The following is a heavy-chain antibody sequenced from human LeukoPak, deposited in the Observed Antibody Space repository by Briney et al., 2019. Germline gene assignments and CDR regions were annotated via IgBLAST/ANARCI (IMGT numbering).Heavy chain of an antibody. CDR1: GFTFDDYA. CDR2: VSWNSGSI. D-gene: IGHD6-19*01. CDR3: AKYTSGWVNDY. V-gene: IGHV3-9*01. Sequence: PGGSLRLSCAASGFTFDDYAMHWVRQAPGKGLEWASGVSWNSGSIGYADSVKGRFTISRDNAKNSLYLQMNSLRAEDTALYYCAKYTSGWVNDYWGQGTLVTVSS. J-gene: IGHJ4*02.